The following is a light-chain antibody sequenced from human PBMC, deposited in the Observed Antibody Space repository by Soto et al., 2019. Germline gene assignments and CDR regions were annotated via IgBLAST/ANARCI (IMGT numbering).Light chain of an antibody. CDR1: SSDVGGYNY. CDR2: EVS. V-gene: IGLV2-14*01. J-gene: IGLJ1*01. CDR3: SSYTSSSTPRV. Sequence: QSALTQPASVSGPPGQSITISFTGTSSDVGGYNYVSWYQQHPGKAPKLMIYEVSNRPSGVSNRFSGSKSGNTASLTISGLQAEDEADYYCSSYTSSSTPRVFGTGTKLTVL.